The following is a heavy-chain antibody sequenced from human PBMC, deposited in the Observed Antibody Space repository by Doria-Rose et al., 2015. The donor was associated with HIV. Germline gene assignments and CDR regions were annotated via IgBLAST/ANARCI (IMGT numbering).Heavy chain of an antibody. V-gene: IGHV2-26*01. CDR1: GVSLSSPGMG. CDR3: ARIKSSRWYHKYYIDF. J-gene: IGHJ4*02. CDR2: ISSDDER. Sequence: QITLKESGPVLVKPTETLTLTCTVSGVSLSSPGMGVSWIRQPPGKALEWLANISSDDERSYKTSLQSRLTISRGTSKRQLVLTMTDMDPVDTATYYCARIKSSRWYHKYYIDFWGQGTLVIVAA. D-gene: IGHD6-13*01.